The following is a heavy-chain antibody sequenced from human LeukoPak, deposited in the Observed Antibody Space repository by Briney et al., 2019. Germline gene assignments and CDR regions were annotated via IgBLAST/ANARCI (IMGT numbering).Heavy chain of an antibody. CDR1: GFTFSHYG. CDR2: IWRDGTNQ. J-gene: IGHJ4*02. Sequence: GGSVRVSCAACGFTFSHYGMHWVRQAEGKGLEWVAVIWRDGTNQYYADSVKGRFTISRDDFQKPVYLEMNNLRTEDTAMYYCARDAQRGFDYSNSLQYRGQGTLVTVSS. D-gene: IGHD4-11*01. CDR3: ARDAQRGFDYSNSLQY. V-gene: IGHV3-33*01.